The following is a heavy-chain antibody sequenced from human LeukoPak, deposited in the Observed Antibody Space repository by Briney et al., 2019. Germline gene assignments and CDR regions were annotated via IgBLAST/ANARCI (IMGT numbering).Heavy chain of an antibody. CDR2: IIPIFGTA. D-gene: IGHD3-9*01. Sequence: ASVKVSCKASGGTFSSYAISWVRQAPGQGLEWMGGIIPIFGTANYAQKFQGRVTITADESTSTAYMELSSLRSEDTAVYYCARVVGDILTGYYNGYCYYGMDVWGKGTTVTVSS. CDR3: ARVVGDILTGYYNGYCYYGMDV. J-gene: IGHJ6*04. V-gene: IGHV1-69*13. CDR1: GGTFSSYA.